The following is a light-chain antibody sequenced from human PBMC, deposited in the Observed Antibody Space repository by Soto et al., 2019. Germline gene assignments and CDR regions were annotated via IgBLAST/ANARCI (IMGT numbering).Light chain of an antibody. CDR2: AAS. Sequence: DIQMTQSPSSLSASVGDRVTITCRASQGISNYLAWYQQKPGKVPKLLIYAASTLQSGVPSRFSGSGSRTDFTLTISGLQPEDVATYYCQKYISAPPWTFGQGTKVEIK. J-gene: IGKJ1*01. V-gene: IGKV1-27*01. CDR1: QGISNY. CDR3: QKYISAPPWT.